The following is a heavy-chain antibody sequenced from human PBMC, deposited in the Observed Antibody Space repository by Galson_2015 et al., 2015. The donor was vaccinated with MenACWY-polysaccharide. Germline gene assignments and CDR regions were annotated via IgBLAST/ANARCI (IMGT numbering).Heavy chain of an antibody. Sequence: SLRLSCAVSGFTFGNYWMTWVRQAPGKGLEWVANINEDEREKYHLDSVKGRFTISRDDAKNSLYLQMNSLRAEDTAVYYCARVGYASSSTDYWGQGTLVTVSS. CDR2: INEDEREK. D-gene: IGHD6-6*01. CDR1: GFTFGNYW. CDR3: ARVGYASSSTDY. V-gene: IGHV3-7*01. J-gene: IGHJ4*02.